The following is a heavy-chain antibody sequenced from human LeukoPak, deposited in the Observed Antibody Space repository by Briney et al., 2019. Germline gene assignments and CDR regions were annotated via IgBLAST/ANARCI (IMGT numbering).Heavy chain of an antibody. J-gene: IGHJ4*02. D-gene: IGHD6-13*01. CDR2: ISWNSGSI. CDR3: ATVIADPHQVDY. Sequence: PGRSLRLSCAASGFTFDDYAMHWVRQAPGKGLEWVSGISWNSGSIGYADSVKGRFTISRDNAKNSLYLQMNSLRAEDTALYYCATVIADPHQVDYWGQGTLVTVSS. V-gene: IGHV3-9*01. CDR1: GFTFDDYA.